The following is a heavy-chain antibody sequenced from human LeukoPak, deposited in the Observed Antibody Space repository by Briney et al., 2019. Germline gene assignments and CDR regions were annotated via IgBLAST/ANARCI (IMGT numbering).Heavy chain of an antibody. Sequence: PGGSLRLSCAASGFTFSNYAMAWVRQAPGGGLEWVSGISDNGGRTYYADSVKGRFAISRDDSESTLYLQMNSLRGEDTAVYYCAKDFGRNLGGPGYWGRGTLVIVSS. CDR2: ISDNGGRT. CDR1: GFTFSNYA. D-gene: IGHD1-14*01. CDR3: AKDFGRNLGGPGY. J-gene: IGHJ4*02. V-gene: IGHV3-23*01.